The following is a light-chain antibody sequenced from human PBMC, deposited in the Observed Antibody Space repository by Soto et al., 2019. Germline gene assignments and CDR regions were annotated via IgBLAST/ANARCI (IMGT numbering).Light chain of an antibody. V-gene: IGKV4-1*01. J-gene: IGKJ2*01. Sequence: DIVMTQSPDSLAVSLGERATINCKSSRNVLHSSSNKNYLAWYQQKPGQPPKLLIYWASTRESGVPDRFSGSGSGTDFTLSISSLQAEDVAVYSCQLYYSAPYTFGQGTKLEI. CDR3: QLYYSAPYT. CDR2: WAS. CDR1: RNVLHSSSNKNY.